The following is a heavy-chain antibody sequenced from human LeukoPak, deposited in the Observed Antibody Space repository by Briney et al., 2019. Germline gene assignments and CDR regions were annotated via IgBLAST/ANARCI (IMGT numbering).Heavy chain of an antibody. V-gene: IGHV4-38-2*02. CDR2: IYHSGST. J-gene: IGHJ4*02. Sequence: SETLSPTCTVSGYSISSGYYWGWIRQPPGKGLEWIGSIYHSGSTYYNPSLKSRVTISVDTSKNQFSLKLSSVTAADTAVYYCVRSPGYSSSSHFDYWGQGTLVTVSS. CDR1: GYSISSGYY. D-gene: IGHD6-13*01. CDR3: VRSPGYSSSSHFDY.